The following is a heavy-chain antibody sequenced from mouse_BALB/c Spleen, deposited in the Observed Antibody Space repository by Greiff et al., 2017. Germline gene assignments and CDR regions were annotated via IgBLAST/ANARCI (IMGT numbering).Heavy chain of an antibody. D-gene: IGHD2-2*01. J-gene: IGHJ4*01. Sequence: EVQLVESGPSLVKPSQTLSLTCSVTGDSITSGYWNWIRKFPGNKLEYMGYISYSGSTYYNPSLKSRISITRDTSKNQYYLQLNSVTTEDTATYYCARGGYDENYAMDYWGQGTSVTVSS. CDR2: ISYSGST. V-gene: IGHV3-8*02. CDR1: GDSITSGY. CDR3: ARGGYDENYAMDY.